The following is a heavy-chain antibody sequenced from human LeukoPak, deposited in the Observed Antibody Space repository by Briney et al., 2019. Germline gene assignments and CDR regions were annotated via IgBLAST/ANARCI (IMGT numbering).Heavy chain of an antibody. CDR2: IYSTGDT. CDR3: ARGPASAEVRNWYFDL. CDR1: GGSVSAYY. V-gene: IGHV4-4*07. D-gene: IGHD1-14*01. J-gene: IGHJ2*01. Sequence: SETLSLTCSVSGGSVSAYYWSWIRQPAGKGLEWIARIYSTGDTNYNPSLKSRVTMSRDRSKKQFSLKLSSLTAADTAVYYCARGPASAEVRNWYFDLWGRGTLVAVSS.